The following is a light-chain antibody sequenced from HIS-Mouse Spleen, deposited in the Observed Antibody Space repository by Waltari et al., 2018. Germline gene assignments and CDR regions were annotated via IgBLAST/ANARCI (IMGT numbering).Light chain of an antibody. V-gene: IGKV1-9*01. CDR1: QGISSY. CDR2: AAS. Sequence: DIQLTQSPSFLSASVGDRVTITCRASQGISSYLAWYQQKPGKAPQLLIYAASTLQSGVPSRFSGSGSETEFTLTISSLQPEDFATYYCQQLNSYPPTFGQGTKVEIK. J-gene: IGKJ1*01. CDR3: QQLNSYPPT.